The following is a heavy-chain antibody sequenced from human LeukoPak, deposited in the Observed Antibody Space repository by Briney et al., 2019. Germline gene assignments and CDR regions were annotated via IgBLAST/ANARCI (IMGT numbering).Heavy chain of an antibody. CDR1: GGSISSGGYY. Sequence: SGTLSLTCTVSGGSISSGGYYWSWIRQPPGKGLEWIGYIYHSGSTYYNPSLKSRVTISVDRSKNQFSLKLSSVTAADTAVYYCARGHPYGSGSYGDDYWGQGTLVTVSS. V-gene: IGHV4-30-2*01. CDR3: ARGHPYGSGSYGDDY. J-gene: IGHJ4*02. D-gene: IGHD3-10*01. CDR2: IYHSGST.